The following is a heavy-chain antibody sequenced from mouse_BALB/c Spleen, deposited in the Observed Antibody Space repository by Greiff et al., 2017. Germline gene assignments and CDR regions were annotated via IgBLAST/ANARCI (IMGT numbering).Heavy chain of an antibody. CDR1: GYSITSDYA. D-gene: IGHD1-2*01. V-gene: IGHV3-2*02. J-gene: IGHJ1*01. Sequence: VQLKESGPGLVKPSQSLSLTCTVTGYSITSDYAWNWIRQFPGNKLEWMGYISYSGSTSYNPSLKSRISITRDTSKNQFFLQLNSVTTEDTATYYCASLRHWYFDVWGAGTTVTVSS. CDR3: ASLRHWYFDV. CDR2: ISYSGST.